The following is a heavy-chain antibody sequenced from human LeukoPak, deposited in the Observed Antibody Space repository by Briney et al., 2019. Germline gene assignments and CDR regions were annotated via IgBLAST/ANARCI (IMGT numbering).Heavy chain of an antibody. Sequence: ASVKVSCKASGYTFTSYDINWVRQATGQGLEWMGWMNPNSGNTGYAQKFQGRVTITRNTSISTAYMELSSLRSEDTAVYYCARAGRGAAAGTLYYWGQGTLVTVSS. D-gene: IGHD6-13*01. J-gene: IGHJ4*02. CDR3: ARAGRGAAAGTLYY. V-gene: IGHV1-8*03. CDR2: MNPNSGNT. CDR1: GYTFTSYD.